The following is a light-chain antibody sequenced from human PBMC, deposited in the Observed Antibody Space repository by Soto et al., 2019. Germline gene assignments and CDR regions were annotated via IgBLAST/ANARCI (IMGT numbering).Light chain of an antibody. V-gene: IGKV1-5*03. J-gene: IGKJ4*01. CDR2: KAS. CDR3: QQYHSYSLT. Sequence: IQMTQSPSTLSASVGDRVTITCRASQSISSWLAWYQQKPGKAPKLLIYKASSLEGGVPSRFSGSGSGTDFTLTISRLQPDDFATYYCQQYHSYSLTFGGGTKVDIK. CDR1: QSISSW.